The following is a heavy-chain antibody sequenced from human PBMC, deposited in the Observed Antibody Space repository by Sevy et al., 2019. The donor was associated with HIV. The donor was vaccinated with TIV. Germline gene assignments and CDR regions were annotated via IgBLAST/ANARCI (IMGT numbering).Heavy chain of an antibody. CDR2: MNPNSGDT. Sequence: ASVKVSCKASGYTFTRYEINWVRQATGQGLEWMGWMNPNSGDTGSVQKFQGRVTMTRNTSISTAYMELRSLRSDDTAVYYCARAIGTTVVTPADYWGQGTLVTVSS. CDR3: ARAIGTTVVTPADY. D-gene: IGHD3-10*01. V-gene: IGHV1-8*01. J-gene: IGHJ4*02. CDR1: GYTFTRYE.